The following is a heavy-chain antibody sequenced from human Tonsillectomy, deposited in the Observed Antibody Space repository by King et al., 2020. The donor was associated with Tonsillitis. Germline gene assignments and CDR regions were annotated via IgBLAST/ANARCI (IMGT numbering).Heavy chain of an antibody. Sequence: QLQESGPGLVKPSETLSLTCTVSGDSISTYYWSWIRQPPGGGLEWIGHIYYTGSANYNPSLKSRVAISVETSKNQFSLKLSSVTAADTAVYYCARGIYSSSPFDYWGQGTLVAVSS. CDR3: ARGIYSSSPFDY. CDR1: GDSISTYY. J-gene: IGHJ4*02. CDR2: IYYTGSA. V-gene: IGHV4-59*01. D-gene: IGHD6-6*01.